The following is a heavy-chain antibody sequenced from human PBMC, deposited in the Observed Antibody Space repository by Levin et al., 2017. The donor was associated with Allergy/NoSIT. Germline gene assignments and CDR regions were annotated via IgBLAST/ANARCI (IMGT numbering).Heavy chain of an antibody. CDR1: GFAFSSYV. Sequence: AGGSLRLSCAASGFAFSSYVMSWVRQAPGKGLEWVSIISGNGDNIYYVDSVKGRFTISRDNSQNTLYMQMNSLRAEDTAIYYCAKDSAGIPLDYWGQGTLVTVSS. CDR2: ISGNGDNI. CDR3: AKDSAGIPLDY. V-gene: IGHV3-23*01. J-gene: IGHJ4*02. D-gene: IGHD5-18*01.